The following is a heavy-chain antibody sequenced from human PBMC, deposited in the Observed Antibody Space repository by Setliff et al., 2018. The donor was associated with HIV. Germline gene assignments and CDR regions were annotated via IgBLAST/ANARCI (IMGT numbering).Heavy chain of an antibody. CDR1: GGTFSSFA. J-gene: IGHJ4*02. Sequence: GASVQVSCKASGGTFSSFAFNWVRQAPGQGLEWMGDIIPTFGPVHYAQKFQGRVTITADDSTRTVYMELSSLRSEDTALYYCARDYVLRGTSLGYWGQGTLVTVSS. CDR3: ARDYVLRGTSLGY. V-gene: IGHV1-69*13. CDR2: IIPTFGPV. D-gene: IGHD3-16*01.